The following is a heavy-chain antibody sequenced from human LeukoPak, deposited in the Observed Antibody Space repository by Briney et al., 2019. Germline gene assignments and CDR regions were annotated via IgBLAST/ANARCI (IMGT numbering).Heavy chain of an antibody. CDR2: ISSSSSYI. D-gene: IGHD3-16*01. CDR1: GFTFNTYS. Sequence: GGSPRLSCAASGFTFNTYSMNWVRQAPGKGLEWVSSISSSSSYIYYADSVKGRFTISRDNAKKSLSLQMNSLRADDTAVYFCAGALPRTVLTDAFDLWGQGTMATVSS. CDR3: AGALPRTVLTDAFDL. J-gene: IGHJ3*01. V-gene: IGHV3-21*01.